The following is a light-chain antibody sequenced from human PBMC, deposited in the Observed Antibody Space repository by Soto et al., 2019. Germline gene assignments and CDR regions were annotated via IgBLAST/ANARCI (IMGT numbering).Light chain of an antibody. Sequence: QSALTQPASVSGSPGQSITISCTGTSSDVGDYNFVSWYQQHPGKAPKLMFYDVSNRPSVVSDRFSGSKSGNTASLAISGLQAEDEGDYYCSSYTSSGTLVLFGGGTKVTVL. CDR2: DVS. V-gene: IGLV2-14*01. CDR3: SSYTSSGTLVL. J-gene: IGLJ2*01. CDR1: SSDVGDYNF.